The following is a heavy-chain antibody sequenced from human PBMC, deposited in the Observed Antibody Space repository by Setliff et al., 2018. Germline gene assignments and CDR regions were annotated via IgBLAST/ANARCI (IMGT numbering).Heavy chain of an antibody. V-gene: IGHV3-30*04. CDR3: ARSLPFASVAGTGCDY. J-gene: IGHJ4*02. D-gene: IGHD6-19*01. CDR1: GFTFSSYA. Sequence: LRLSCAASGFTFSSYAMYWVRQAPGKGLEWVAVISYDGSNKYYADSVKGRFTISRDNAKNSLYLQMNSLRAEDTAVYYCARSLPFASVAGTGCDYWGQGTLVTVSS. CDR2: ISYDGSNK.